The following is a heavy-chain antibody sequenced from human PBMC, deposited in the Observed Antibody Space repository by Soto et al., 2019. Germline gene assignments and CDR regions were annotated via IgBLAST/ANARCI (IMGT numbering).Heavy chain of an antibody. Sequence: SETLSLTCTVSGGSISSSSYYWGWIRQPPGKGLEWIGSIYYSGSTYYNPSLKSRVTISVDTSKNQFFLKLSSVTAADTAVYYCARHLSPAVGDFWSGYYIPEYFDYWGQGTLVTVSS. V-gene: IGHV4-39*01. D-gene: IGHD3-3*01. CDR3: ARHLSPAVGDFWSGYYIPEYFDY. J-gene: IGHJ4*02. CDR2: IYYSGST. CDR1: GGSISSSSYY.